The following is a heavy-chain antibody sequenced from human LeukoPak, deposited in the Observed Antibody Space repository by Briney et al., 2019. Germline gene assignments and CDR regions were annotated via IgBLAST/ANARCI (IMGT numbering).Heavy chain of an antibody. Sequence: PGGSLRLSCAASGFTFSSYEMNWVRQAPGKGLEWVSYISSSGSTIYYADSVKGRFTISRDNAKNTLYLQMNSLRAEDTAVYYCARDRPDAFDIWGQGTMVTVSA. J-gene: IGHJ3*02. CDR3: ARDRPDAFDI. CDR1: GFTFSSYE. CDR2: ISSSGSTI. V-gene: IGHV3-48*03.